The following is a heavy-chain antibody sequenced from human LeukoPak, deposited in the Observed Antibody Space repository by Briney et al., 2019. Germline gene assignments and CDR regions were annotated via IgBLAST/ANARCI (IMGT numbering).Heavy chain of an antibody. Sequence: ASVKVSCKASGYTFRSYGISWVRQAPGQGLEWMGWISPYNTNTNNAQNLQGRVTMTTDTSTSTAYMELRSLTSDDTAVYYCARDRSGYEGGDYWGQGTLVTVSS. D-gene: IGHD5-12*01. CDR1: GYTFRSYG. CDR2: ISPYNTNT. J-gene: IGHJ4*02. V-gene: IGHV1-18*01. CDR3: ARDRSGYEGGDY.